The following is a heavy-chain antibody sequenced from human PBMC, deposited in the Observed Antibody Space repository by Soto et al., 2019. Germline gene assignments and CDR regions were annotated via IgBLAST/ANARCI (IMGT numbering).Heavy chain of an antibody. CDR1: GFTFSSYG. J-gene: IGHJ4*02. Sequence: QVQLVESGGGVVQPGRSLRLSCAASGFTFSSYGMHWVRQAPGKGLEWVAVISYDGSNKYYADSVKGRFTISRDNSKNTLYLQINSLRAEDTAVYYCAKDPAAAGTAYFDYWGQGTLDTVSS. CDR3: AKDPAAAGTAYFDY. CDR2: ISYDGSNK. V-gene: IGHV3-30*18. D-gene: IGHD6-13*01.